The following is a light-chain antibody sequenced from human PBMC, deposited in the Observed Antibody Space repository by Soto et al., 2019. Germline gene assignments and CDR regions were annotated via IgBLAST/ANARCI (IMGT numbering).Light chain of an antibody. Sequence: EIVLTQSPGTLSLSPGERATLSCRASQNVSSSYLAWYHHKPGQAPRLLIYGSSARATAIPDRFSGSGSGTDFTLTISRLELEDFAVYYCQQYGSSPWTFGRGTKVEIK. CDR2: GSS. CDR1: QNVSSSY. CDR3: QQYGSSPWT. J-gene: IGKJ1*01. V-gene: IGKV3-20*01.